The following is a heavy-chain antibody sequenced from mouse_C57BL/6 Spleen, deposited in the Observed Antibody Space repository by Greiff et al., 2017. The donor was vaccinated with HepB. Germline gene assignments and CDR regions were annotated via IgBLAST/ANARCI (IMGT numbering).Heavy chain of an antibody. CDR1: GYTFTSYW. J-gene: IGHJ1*03. D-gene: IGHD4-1*01. Sequence: QVQLQQPGAELVRPGSSVKLSCKASGYTFTSYWMHWVKQRPIQGLEWIGNIDPSDSEPHYNQKFKDKATLTVDKSSSTAYMQLSSLTSEDSAFYYCARGAGTGWYFDVWGTGTTVTVSS. CDR3: ARGAGTGWYFDV. V-gene: IGHV1-52*01. CDR2: IDPSDSEP.